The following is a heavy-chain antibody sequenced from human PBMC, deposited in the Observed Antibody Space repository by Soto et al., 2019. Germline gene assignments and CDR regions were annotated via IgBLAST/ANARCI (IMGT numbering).Heavy chain of an antibody. J-gene: IGHJ4*02. Sequence: GGSLRLSCAASGFTVSSNYMSWVRQAPGKGLEWVSVIYSGGSTYYADSVKGRFTISRGNSKNTLYLQMNSLRAEDTAVYYCARLTTESPYFDYWGQGTLVTVSS. D-gene: IGHD4-17*01. CDR1: GFTVSSNY. CDR2: IYSGGST. V-gene: IGHV3-66*04. CDR3: ARLTTESPYFDY.